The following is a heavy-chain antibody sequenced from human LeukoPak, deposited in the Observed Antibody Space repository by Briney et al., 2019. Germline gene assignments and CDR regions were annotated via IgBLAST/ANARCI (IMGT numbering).Heavy chain of an antibody. J-gene: IGHJ4*02. D-gene: IGHD6-19*01. Sequence: PGGSLRLSCDASGFTFLTYWMSWVRQAPGKGLEWVANINQDGSAKYYVDSVKGRFTISRDNAKNSLYLQMNSLRAEDTAVYYCAKDVLLYSSGWSHFDYWGQGTLVTVSS. CDR3: AKDVLLYSSGWSHFDY. CDR2: INQDGSAK. CDR1: GFTFLTYW. V-gene: IGHV3-7*03.